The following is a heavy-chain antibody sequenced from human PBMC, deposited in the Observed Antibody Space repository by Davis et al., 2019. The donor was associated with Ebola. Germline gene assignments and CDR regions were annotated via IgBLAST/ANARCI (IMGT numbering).Heavy chain of an antibody. Sequence: GESLKISCAASGFVFRSYVMSWVRRAPGKGLEWVSTHGTSGDTYYADSVKGRFTISRDNSKNTLYLQMNSLRVEDTAIYYCAKDTPNIWFDVWGQGTMVAVSS. J-gene: IGHJ3*01. CDR3: AKDTPNIWFDV. V-gene: IGHV3-23*01. CDR2: HGTSGDT. D-gene: IGHD2-15*01. CDR1: GFVFRSYV.